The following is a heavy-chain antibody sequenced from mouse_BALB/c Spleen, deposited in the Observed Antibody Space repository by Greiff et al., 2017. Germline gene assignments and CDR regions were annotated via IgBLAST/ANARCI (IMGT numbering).Heavy chain of an antibody. Sequence: EVQLVESGGGLVQPGGSRKLSCAASGFTFSSFGMHWVRQAPEKGLEWVAYISSGSSTIYYADTVKGRFTISRDNPKNTLFLQMTSLRSEDTAMYYCARDSGYYGSRYYFDYWGQGTTLTVSS. CDR2: ISSGSSTI. V-gene: IGHV5-17*02. CDR1: GFTFSSFG. J-gene: IGHJ2*01. CDR3: ARDSGYYGSRYYFDY. D-gene: IGHD1-1*01.